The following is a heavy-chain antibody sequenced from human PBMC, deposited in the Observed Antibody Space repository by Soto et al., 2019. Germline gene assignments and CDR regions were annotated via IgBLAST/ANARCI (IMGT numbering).Heavy chain of an antibody. D-gene: IGHD3-10*01. CDR3: AKDAYWYGSGSYNYYSYYMDV. Sequence: GGALRLSCAASGFTFSSYAMSWVRQAPGKGLEGVSAISGSGGSTYYADSVKGRFTISRDNSKNTLYLQMNSLRAEDTAVYYCAKDAYWYGSGSYNYYSYYMDVWGKGTTVTLSS. J-gene: IGHJ6*03. CDR2: ISGSGGST. V-gene: IGHV3-23*01. CDR1: GFTFSSYA.